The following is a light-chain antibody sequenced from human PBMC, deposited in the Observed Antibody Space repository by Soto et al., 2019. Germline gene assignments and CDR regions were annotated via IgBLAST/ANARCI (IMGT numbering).Light chain of an antibody. CDR2: GAS. V-gene: IGKV3-20*01. CDR1: KTFGGNN. Sequence: ETVLTQSPGTLSLSPGERATLSCRPSKTFGGNNLAWYRQTPGQAPRLLIYGASNRATGIADRFSGSGSGTDFTLIISRLEPEDFALYYCQQYGSSPWTFGQGTKVEIK. J-gene: IGKJ1*01. CDR3: QQYGSSPWT.